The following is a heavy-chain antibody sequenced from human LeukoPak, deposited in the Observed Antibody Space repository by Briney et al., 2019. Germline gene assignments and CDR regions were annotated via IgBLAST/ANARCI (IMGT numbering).Heavy chain of an antibody. J-gene: IGHJ3*02. CDR2: ISYDGSNK. CDR3: VRDRAVSPFPPDAFDM. CDR1: GFTFSRYG. D-gene: IGHD4-17*01. Sequence: GGSLRLSCAASGFTFSRYGMHWVRQASGEGLEWVALISYDGSNKYYADSVKGRFTISRDNSKNTLYLQMNSLRAEDTAVYYCVRDRAVSPFPPDAFDMWGQGTMVTVAS. V-gene: IGHV3-30*03.